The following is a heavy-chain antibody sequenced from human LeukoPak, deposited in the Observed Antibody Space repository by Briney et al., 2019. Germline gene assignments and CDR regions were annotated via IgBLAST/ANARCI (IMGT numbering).Heavy chain of an antibody. D-gene: IGHD6-6*01. CDR1: RFTFSSYA. V-gene: IGHV3-30-3*01. CDR2: ISYDGSNK. Sequence: SGGSLRLSCAASRFTFSSYAMHWVRQAPGKGLEWVAVISYDGSNKYYADSVKGRFTISRDNSKNTLYLQMNSLRAEDTAVYYCARWIWQLAHPGAFDIWGQGTMVTVSS. CDR3: ARWIWQLAHPGAFDI. J-gene: IGHJ3*02.